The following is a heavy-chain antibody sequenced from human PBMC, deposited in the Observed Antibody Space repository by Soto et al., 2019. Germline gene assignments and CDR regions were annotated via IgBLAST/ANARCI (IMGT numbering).Heavy chain of an antibody. D-gene: IGHD6-13*01. Sequence: SETLSLTCTVSGGSINSYYWSWIRQPPGKGLEWIGYIYYSGSTNYNPSLKSRVTISVDTSKNHFSLKLSSVTAADTAVYYCARQGGYSSSFSYWGQGTLVTASS. J-gene: IGHJ4*02. V-gene: IGHV4-59*08. CDR1: GGSINSYY. CDR3: ARQGGYSSSFSY. CDR2: IYYSGST.